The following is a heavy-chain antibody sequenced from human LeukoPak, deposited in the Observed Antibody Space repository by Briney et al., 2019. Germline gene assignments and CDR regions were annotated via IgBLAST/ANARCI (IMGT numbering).Heavy chain of an antibody. J-gene: IGHJ3*02. V-gene: IGHV4-4*07. CDR3: ASAVTYYYDSSGSDAFDI. CDR1: GGSISSYY. CDR2: IYTSGST. Sequence: PSETLSLTCTVSGGSISSYYWSWIRQPAGKGLEWIGRIYTSGSTYYNPSLKSRVTISVDTSKNQFSLKLSSVTAADTAVYYCASAVTYYYDSSGSDAFDIWGQGTMVTVSS. D-gene: IGHD3-22*01.